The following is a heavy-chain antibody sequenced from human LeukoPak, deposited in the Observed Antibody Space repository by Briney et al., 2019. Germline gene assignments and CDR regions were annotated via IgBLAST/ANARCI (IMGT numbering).Heavy chain of an antibody. CDR3: ARGEVRAYCGGDCYQCDY. D-gene: IGHD2-21*02. CDR2: IIPIFGTA. CDR1: GGTFGSYA. J-gene: IGHJ4*02. Sequence: PSVKVSCKAFGGTFGSYAISWVRQALGQGLGGMGGIIPIFGTANYAQKFQGRVTITTDGSTSTAYMELSSLRSEDTAVYYCARGEVRAYCGGDCYQCDYWGQGTLVTVSS. V-gene: IGHV1-69*05.